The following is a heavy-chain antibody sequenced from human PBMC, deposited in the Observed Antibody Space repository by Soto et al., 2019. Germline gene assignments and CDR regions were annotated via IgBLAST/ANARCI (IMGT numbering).Heavy chain of an antibody. CDR2: IIPIFGTATA. CDR1: GGTFSSHG. D-gene: IGHD3-16*01. V-gene: IGHV1-69*01. Sequence: GXSVKVSCSGSGGTFSSHGIIWVRQAPVQGLEWMGGIIPIFGTATANYAQKFQGSVTITADESTSTAYMELSSLRSEYTAVFYCAKERGGYRSNRAFDSWGQGTLVTVSS. CDR3: AKERGGYRSNRAFDS. J-gene: IGHJ4*02.